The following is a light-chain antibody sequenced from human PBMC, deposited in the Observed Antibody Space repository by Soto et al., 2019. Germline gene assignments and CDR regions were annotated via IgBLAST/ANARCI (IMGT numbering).Light chain of an antibody. V-gene: IGLV2-8*01. CDR2: EVN. CDR3: SSYAGSSNV. Sequence: QSALTQPPSASGSPGQSVAIYCTGTSSDVGGYNYVSWYQQHPGKAPKLMIYEVNKRPSGVPDRFSVSKSGNTASLTVSGLQAEDEADYYCSSYAGSSNVFGTGTKLTVL. J-gene: IGLJ1*01. CDR1: SSDVGGYNY.